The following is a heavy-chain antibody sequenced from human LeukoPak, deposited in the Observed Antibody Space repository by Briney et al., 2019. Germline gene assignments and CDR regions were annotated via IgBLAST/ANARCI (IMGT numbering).Heavy chain of an antibody. CDR1: GYTITGYY. D-gene: IGHD3-16*01. CDR2: INPNSGGT. J-gene: IGHJ5*02. V-gene: IGHV1-2*02. Sequence: ASVKVSCKASGYTITGYYMHWVRQAPGQGLEWMGWINPNSGGTNYAQKFQGRVTMTRDTSISTAYMELSRLRSDDTALYYCARGLYTTTWCDHWGQGTLVTVSS. CDR3: ARGLYTTTWCDH.